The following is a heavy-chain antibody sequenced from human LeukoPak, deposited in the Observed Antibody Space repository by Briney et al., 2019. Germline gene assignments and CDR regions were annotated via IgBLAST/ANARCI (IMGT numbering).Heavy chain of an antibody. V-gene: IGHV3-9*01. CDR2: VGWNSGSI. D-gene: IGHD1-1*01. J-gene: IGHJ4*02. CDR1: GFTFDDYA. CDR3: AKEARGSQHYFDY. Sequence: GVSLRLSCAASGFTFDDYAMHWLPQAPGKGLKGVSGVGWNSGSIGYADSVQGEFTVSRDNAKNYMYLQMNSLRAEDTALYYCAKEARGSQHYFDYWGQGTLVTVSS.